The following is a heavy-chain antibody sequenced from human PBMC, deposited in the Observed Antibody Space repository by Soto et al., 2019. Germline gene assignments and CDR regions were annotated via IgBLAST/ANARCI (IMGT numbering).Heavy chain of an antibody. CDR1: GFTFSSYG. J-gene: IGHJ4*02. V-gene: IGHV3-30*18. CDR2: ISYDGSNK. Sequence: GGSLRLSCAASGFTFSSYGMHWVRQAPGKGLEWVAVISYDGSNKYYADSVKGRFTISRDNSKNTLYLQMNSLRAEDTAVYYCAKLLAYCGGDCYPYFDYWGQGTLVTVSS. CDR3: AKLLAYCGGDCYPYFDY. D-gene: IGHD2-21*02.